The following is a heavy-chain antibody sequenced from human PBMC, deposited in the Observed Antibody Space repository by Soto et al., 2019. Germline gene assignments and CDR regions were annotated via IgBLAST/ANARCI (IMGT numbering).Heavy chain of an antibody. V-gene: IGHV4-34*01. J-gene: IGHJ4*02. Sequence: QVQLQQWGAGLLKPSETLSLTCAVYGGSFSGYYWSWLRQPPGQGLECIGEINHSGSTNYNPSLKSRVTISVDTSKNQFSLKLSSVTAADTAVYYCSRVGSAKRSGSFDYWGQGTLVTVSS. D-gene: IGHD3-10*01. CDR2: INHSGST. CDR1: GGSFSGYY. CDR3: SRVGSAKRSGSFDY.